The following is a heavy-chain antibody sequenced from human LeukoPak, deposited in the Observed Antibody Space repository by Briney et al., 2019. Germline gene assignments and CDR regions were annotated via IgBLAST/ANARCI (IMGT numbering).Heavy chain of an antibody. CDR2: INPSGGST. Sequence: ASVKVSCKASGYTFTSYYMHWVRQAPGQGLEWMGIINPSGGSTNYAQKFQGWVTMTRDTSISTAYMELSRLRSDDTAVYYCARAMAGLFDYWGQGTLVTVSS. CDR1: GYTFTSYY. V-gene: IGHV1-2*04. J-gene: IGHJ4*02. CDR3: ARAMAGLFDY. D-gene: IGHD6-19*01.